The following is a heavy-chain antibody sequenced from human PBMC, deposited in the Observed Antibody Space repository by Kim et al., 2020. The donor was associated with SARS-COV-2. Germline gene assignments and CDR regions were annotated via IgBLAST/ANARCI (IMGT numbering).Heavy chain of an antibody. Sequence: KRRLTTSSDNSKNTLYLQMNSLGAEDTAVYYCAKGVVVVVAATHAGFDYWGQGTLVTVSS. D-gene: IGHD2-15*01. V-gene: IGHV3-30*02. CDR3: AKGVVVVVAATHAGFDY. J-gene: IGHJ4*02.